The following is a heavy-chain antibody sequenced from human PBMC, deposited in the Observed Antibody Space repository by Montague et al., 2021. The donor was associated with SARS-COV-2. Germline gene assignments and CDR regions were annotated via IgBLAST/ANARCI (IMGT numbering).Heavy chain of an antibody. CDR1: GFTFSSYG. Sequence: SLRLSCAAPGFTFSSYGMHWVRQAPGKGLEWVAVIWYDGSNKYYADSVKGRFTISRDNSKNTLYLQMNSLRAEDTAVYYCAAQITMIDYAFDIWGQGTMVTVSS. V-gene: IGHV3-33*01. CDR2: IWYDGSNK. J-gene: IGHJ3*02. D-gene: IGHD3-22*01. CDR3: AAQITMIDYAFDI.